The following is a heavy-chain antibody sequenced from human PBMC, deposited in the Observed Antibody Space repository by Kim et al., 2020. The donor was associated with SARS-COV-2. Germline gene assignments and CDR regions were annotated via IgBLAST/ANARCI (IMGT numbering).Heavy chain of an antibody. CDR3: ARVRLERRSWFDP. V-gene: IGHV4-4*02. Sequence: SETLSLTCAVSGGSISSSNWWSWVRQPPGKGLEWIGEIYHSGSTNYNPSLKSRVTISVDKSKNQFSLKLSSVTAADTAVYYCARVRLERRSWFDPWGQGTLVTVSS. CDR2: IYHSGST. CDR1: GGSISSSNW. J-gene: IGHJ5*02. D-gene: IGHD1-1*01.